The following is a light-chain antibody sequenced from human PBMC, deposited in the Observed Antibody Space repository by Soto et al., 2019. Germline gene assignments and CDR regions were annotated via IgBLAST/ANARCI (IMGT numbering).Light chain of an antibody. Sequence: QSALTQPASVSGSPGQSITISCTGTSSDVGGYNFVSWYQQHPGKAPKVMIYDVSDRPSGVSNRFSGSKSGNTASLTISGLQAEDEADYYCTPYTSSSTVVFGGGTKLTVL. CDR1: SSDVGGYNF. CDR2: DVS. V-gene: IGLV2-14*03. J-gene: IGLJ2*01. CDR3: TPYTSSSTVV.